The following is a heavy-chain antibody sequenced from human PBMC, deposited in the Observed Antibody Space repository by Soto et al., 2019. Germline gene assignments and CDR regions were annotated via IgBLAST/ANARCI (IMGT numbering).Heavy chain of an antibody. V-gene: IGHV4-39*07. D-gene: IGHD2-2*01. CDR1: GGSISSSSYY. CDR3: AGATQTAAYDY. CDR2: IYYSGST. J-gene: IGHJ4*02. Sequence: SETLSLTCTVSGGSISSSSYYWGWIRQPPGKGLEWIGSIYYSGSTYYNPSLKSRVTISVDTSKNQFSLKLSSVTAADTAVYYCAGATQTAAYDYWGQGTLVTVSS.